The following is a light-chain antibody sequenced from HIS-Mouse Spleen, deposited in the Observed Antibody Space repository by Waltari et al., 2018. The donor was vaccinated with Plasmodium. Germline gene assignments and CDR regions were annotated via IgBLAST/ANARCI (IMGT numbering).Light chain of an antibody. CDR2: RNN. J-gene: IGLJ2*01. V-gene: IGLV1-47*01. Sequence: QSALTQPPHPSGTPGQSVSLSPPVTSSNIGSNYAYLYQQLPGTAPKLLIYRNNQRPSGVPDRFSGSKSGTSASLAISGLRSEDEADYYCAAWDDSLSGVVFGGGTKLTVL. CDR1: SSNIGSNY. CDR3: AAWDDSLSGVV.